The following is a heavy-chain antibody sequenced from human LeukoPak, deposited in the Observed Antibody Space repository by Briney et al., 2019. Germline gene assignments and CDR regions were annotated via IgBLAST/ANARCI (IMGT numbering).Heavy chain of an antibody. Sequence: SETLSLTCAVYGGSFSGYYWSWIRQPPGKGLEWIGEINHSGSTNYNPSLKSRVIISVDTSKNQFSLKLSSVTAADTAVYYCARSGYSYGLDYWGQGTLVTVSS. V-gene: IGHV4-34*01. CDR2: INHSGST. D-gene: IGHD5-18*01. J-gene: IGHJ4*02. CDR1: GGSFSGYY. CDR3: ARSGYSYGLDY.